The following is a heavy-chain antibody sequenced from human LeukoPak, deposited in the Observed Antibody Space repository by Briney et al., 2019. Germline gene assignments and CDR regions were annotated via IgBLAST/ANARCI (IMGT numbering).Heavy chain of an antibody. CDR3: ARGGTYYYDSSGSSDAFDI. Sequence: ASVKVSCKASGYTFTSYDINWVRRATGQELEWMGWMNPHSDNTAYAQKFQGRVTMTKNTSISTAYMELSSLRSEDTAVYYCARGGTYYYDSSGSSDAFDIWGQGTMVTVSS. V-gene: IGHV1-8*01. CDR2: MNPHSDNT. D-gene: IGHD3-22*01. CDR1: GYTFTSYD. J-gene: IGHJ3*02.